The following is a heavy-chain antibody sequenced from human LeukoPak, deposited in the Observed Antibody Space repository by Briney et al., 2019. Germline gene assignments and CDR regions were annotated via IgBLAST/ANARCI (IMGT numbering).Heavy chain of an antibody. CDR1: GGSISSYY. J-gene: IGHJ4*02. V-gene: IGHV4-59*12. D-gene: IGHD3-10*01. Sequence: SETLSLTCTVSGGSISSYYWSWIRQPPGKGLEWIGYIYHSGSTYYNPSLKSRVTISVDTSKNQFSLKLSSVTAADTAVYYCARAGYGSGSYDYWGQGTLVTVSS. CDR2: IYHSGST. CDR3: ARAGYGSGSYDY.